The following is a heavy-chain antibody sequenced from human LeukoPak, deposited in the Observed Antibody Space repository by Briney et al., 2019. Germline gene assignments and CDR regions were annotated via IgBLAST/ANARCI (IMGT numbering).Heavy chain of an antibody. V-gene: IGHV3-21*01. Sequence: GGSLRLSCAASGFIFSTHTMNWVRQAPGRGLEWVSSISGSSTYIYYADSVKGRFTISRDNAKNSLSLQMNSLRAEDTAVYYCASSIVVAGLFDYWGQGTLVTVPS. D-gene: IGHD6-13*01. CDR3: ASSIVVAGLFDY. CDR1: GFIFSTHT. J-gene: IGHJ4*02. CDR2: ISGSSTYI.